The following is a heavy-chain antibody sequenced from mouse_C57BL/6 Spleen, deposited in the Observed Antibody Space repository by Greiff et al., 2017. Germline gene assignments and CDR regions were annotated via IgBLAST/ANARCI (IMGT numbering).Heavy chain of an antibody. D-gene: IGHD1-1*01. CDR3: ARTTTVVDYSMDY. CDR2: INPNNGGT. CDR1: GYTFTDYN. V-gene: IGHV1-18*01. J-gene: IGHJ4*01. Sequence: EVKLMESGPELVKPGASVKIPCKASGYTFTDYNMDWVKQSHGKSLEWIGDINPNNGGTIYNQKFKGKATLTVDKSSSTAYMELRSLTSEDTAFYYCARTTTVVDYSMDYWGQGTSVTVSS.